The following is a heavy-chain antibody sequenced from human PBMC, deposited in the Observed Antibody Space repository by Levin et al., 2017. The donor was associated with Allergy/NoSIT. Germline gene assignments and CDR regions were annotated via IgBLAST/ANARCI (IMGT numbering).Heavy chain of an antibody. CDR3: TTGLSWLRPTYYYYYGMDV. V-gene: IGHV3-15*01. CDR1: GFTFSNAW. D-gene: IGHD5-12*01. J-gene: IGHJ6*02. CDR2: IKSKTDGGTT. Sequence: PGGSLRLSCAASGFTFSNAWMSWVRQAPGKGLEWVGRIKSKTDGGTTDYAAPVKGRFTISRDDSKNTLYLQMNSLKTEDTAVYYCTTGLSWLRPTYYYYYGMDVWGQGTTVTVSS.